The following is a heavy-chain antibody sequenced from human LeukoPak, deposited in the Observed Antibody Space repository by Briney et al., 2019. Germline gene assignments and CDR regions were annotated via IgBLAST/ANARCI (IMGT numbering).Heavy chain of an antibody. D-gene: IGHD4-17*01. V-gene: IGHV4-59*08. CDR1: GGSISSCY. J-gene: IGHJ5*02. Sequence: SETLSLTCTVSGGSISSCYWSWIRQPPGKGLEWIGYIYYSGSTNYNPSLKSRVTISVDTSKNQFSLKLSSVTAADTAVYYCARAWSDDYGDYYWFDPWGQGTLVTVSS. CDR3: ARAWSDDYGDYYWFDP. CDR2: IYYSGST.